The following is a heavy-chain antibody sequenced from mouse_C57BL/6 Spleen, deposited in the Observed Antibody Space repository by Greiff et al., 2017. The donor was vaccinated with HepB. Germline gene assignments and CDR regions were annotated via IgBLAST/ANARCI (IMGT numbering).Heavy chain of an antibody. CDR3: TTSNDYDEVWFAY. Sequence: VQLQQSGAELVRPGASVKLSCTASGFNIKDYYMHWVKQRPEQGLEWIGRIDPEDGDTEYAPKFQGKPTMTADTSSNTAYLQLSSLTSEDTAVYYCTTSNDYDEVWFAYWGQGTLVTVSA. J-gene: IGHJ3*01. V-gene: IGHV14-1*01. D-gene: IGHD2-4*01. CDR1: GFNIKDYY. CDR2: IDPEDGDT.